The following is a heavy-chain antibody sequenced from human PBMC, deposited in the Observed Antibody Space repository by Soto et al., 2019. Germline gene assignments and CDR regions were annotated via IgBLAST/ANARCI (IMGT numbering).Heavy chain of an antibody. CDR1: GGSFSGYY. D-gene: IGHD3-3*01. J-gene: IGHJ6*02. V-gene: IGHV4-34*01. CDR3: ARGATYYDFWSGSRYYYGMDV. CDR2: INHSGST. Sequence: SETLSLTCAVYGGSFSGYYWSWIRQPPGKGLEWIGEINHSGSTNYNPSLKSRVTISVDTSKNQSSLKLSSVTVADTAVYYCARGATYYDFWSGSRYYYGMDVWGQGTTVTSP.